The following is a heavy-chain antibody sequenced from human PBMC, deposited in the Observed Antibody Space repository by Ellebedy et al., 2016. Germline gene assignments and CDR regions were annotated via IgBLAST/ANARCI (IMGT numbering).Heavy chain of an antibody. CDR3: ARERVVGSLGADY. CDR2: INWNGGST. CDR1: GFTFDDYG. J-gene: IGHJ4*02. Sequence: GESLKISCAASGFTFDDYGMSWVRQAPGKGLEWVSGINWNGGSTGYADSVKGRFTISRDNAKNSLYLQMNSLRAEDTAVYYCARERVVGSLGADYWGQGTLVTVSS. D-gene: IGHD2-15*01. V-gene: IGHV3-20*04.